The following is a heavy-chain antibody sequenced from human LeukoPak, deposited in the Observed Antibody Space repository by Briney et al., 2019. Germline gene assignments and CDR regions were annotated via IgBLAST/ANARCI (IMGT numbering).Heavy chain of an antibody. CDR3: AREKNVGLWFGEFDY. Sequence: PSETLSLTCTVSGGSISSGGYYWSWIRQHPGKGLEWIGYIYYSGSTYYNPSLKSRVTISLVPSKNQFSLKLSSVTAADTAVYYCAREKNVGLWFGEFDYWGQGTLVTVTS. V-gene: IGHV4-31*03. D-gene: IGHD3-10*01. CDR2: IYYSGST. J-gene: IGHJ4*02. CDR1: GGSISSGGYY.